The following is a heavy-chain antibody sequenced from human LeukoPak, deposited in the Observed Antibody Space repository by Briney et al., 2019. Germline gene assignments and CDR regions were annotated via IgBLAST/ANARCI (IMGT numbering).Heavy chain of an antibody. Sequence: PSETLSLTCAVYGGSFSGYYWSWIRQPPGKGLEWIGEINHSGSTNYNPSLKSRVTISVDTSKNQFSLKLSSVTAADTAVYYCARGLDGSSPWGQGTLVTVSS. CDR1: GGSFSGYY. CDR3: ARGLDGSSP. J-gene: IGHJ4*02. V-gene: IGHV4-34*01. D-gene: IGHD2-15*01. CDR2: INHSGST.